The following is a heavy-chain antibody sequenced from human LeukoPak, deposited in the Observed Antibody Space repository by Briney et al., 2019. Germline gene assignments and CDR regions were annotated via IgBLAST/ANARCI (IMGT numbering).Heavy chain of an antibody. Sequence: GGSLRLSCAASGFTFDDYAMHWVRQAPGKGLEWVSGISWNSGSIGYADSVKGRFTISRDNAKNSLYLQMNSLRAEDTAVYYCARGTNSGSYYSWGQGTLVTVSS. CDR1: GFTFDDYA. CDR2: ISWNSGSI. J-gene: IGHJ4*02. D-gene: IGHD1-26*01. CDR3: ARGTNSGSYYS. V-gene: IGHV3-9*01.